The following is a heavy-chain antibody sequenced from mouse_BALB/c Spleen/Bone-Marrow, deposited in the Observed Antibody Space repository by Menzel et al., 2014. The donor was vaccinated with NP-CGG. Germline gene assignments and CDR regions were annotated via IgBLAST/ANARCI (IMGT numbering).Heavy chain of an antibody. CDR1: GYSITSGYY. D-gene: IGHD2-10*02. Sequence: ESGPGLVKPSQSLFLTCSVTGYSITSGYYWNWIRQFPGNKLEWMGYISYDGSKNYNPSLKNRISITRDTSKNQFFLKLNSVTTEDTATYYCARYGSFDYWGQGTTLTVPS. V-gene: IGHV3-6*02. CDR3: ARYGSFDY. J-gene: IGHJ2*01. CDR2: ISYDGSK.